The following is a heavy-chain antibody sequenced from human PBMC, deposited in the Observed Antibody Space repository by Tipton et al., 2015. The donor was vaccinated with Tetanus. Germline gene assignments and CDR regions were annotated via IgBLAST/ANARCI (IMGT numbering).Heavy chain of an antibody. V-gene: IGHV3-9*01. D-gene: IGHD1-1*01. Sequence: SLRLSCAASGFTFDDRGMHWVRQAPGKGLEWVSGISWNSGVLVYGDSVKGRFTISRDNAKNSLYLQMNSLGPEDTAVYYCTKDVNWNLRYFQHWGQGTVVTVSS. CDR2: ISWNSGVL. CDR1: GFTFDDRG. CDR3: TKDVNWNLRYFQH. J-gene: IGHJ1*01.